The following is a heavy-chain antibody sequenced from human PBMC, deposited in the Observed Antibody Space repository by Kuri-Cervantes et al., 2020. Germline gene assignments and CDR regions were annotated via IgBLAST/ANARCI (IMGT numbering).Heavy chain of an antibody. Sequence: ESLKISCAASGFTFSDYYWSWIRQPPGKGLEWIGEINHSGSTNYNPSLKSRVTISVDTSKNQFSLKLSSVTAADTAVYYCARGGFWGARNDAFDIWGQGTMVTVSS. CDR2: INHSGST. CDR3: ARGGFWGARNDAFDI. CDR1: GFTFSDYY. D-gene: IGHD3-10*01. J-gene: IGHJ3*02. V-gene: IGHV4-34*01.